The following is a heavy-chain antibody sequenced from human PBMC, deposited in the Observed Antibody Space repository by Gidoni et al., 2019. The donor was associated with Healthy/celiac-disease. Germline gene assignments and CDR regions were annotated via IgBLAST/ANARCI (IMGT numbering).Heavy chain of an antibody. CDR3: AAERRHFEVDWFDP. V-gene: IGHV1-58*02. Sequence: QMQLVQSGPEVQKPGTSVKVSCKASGFTFTSSAMLWVRQARGQRLEWIGWIVLGSGNTNYAQKFQERVTITRDMSTSTAYMELSSLRSEDTAVYYCAAERRHFEVDWFDPWGQGTLVTVSS. CDR1: GFTFTSSA. J-gene: IGHJ5*02. D-gene: IGHD3-3*02. CDR2: IVLGSGNT.